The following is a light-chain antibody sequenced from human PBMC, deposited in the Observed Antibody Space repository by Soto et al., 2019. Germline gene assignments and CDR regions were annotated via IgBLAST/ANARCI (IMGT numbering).Light chain of an antibody. V-gene: IGLV1-44*01. CDR1: SSNIGSNT. CDR3: CSYAGRYTLV. J-gene: IGLJ2*01. CDR2: SNN. Sequence: QSVLTQPPSASGTPGQRVTISCSGSSSNIGSNTVNWYQQLPGTAPKLLIYSNNQRPSGVPDRFSGSKSGTSASLAISGLQSEDEADYYCCSYAGRYTLVFGGGTKVTVL.